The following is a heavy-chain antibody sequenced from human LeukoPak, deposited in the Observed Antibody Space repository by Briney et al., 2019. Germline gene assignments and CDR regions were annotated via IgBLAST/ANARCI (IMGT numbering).Heavy chain of an antibody. V-gene: IGHV4-61*01. D-gene: IGHD2-2*01. CDR3: ARVPTLYVPRWFDP. J-gene: IGHJ5*02. CDR1: GFSIGSGYY. Sequence: SETLSLTCTVSGFSIGSGYYWGWIRQPPGKGLEWIGYIYYSGSTNYNPSLKSRVTISVDTSKNQFSLKLSSVTAADTAVYYCARVPTLYVPRWFDPWGQGTLVTVSS. CDR2: IYYSGST.